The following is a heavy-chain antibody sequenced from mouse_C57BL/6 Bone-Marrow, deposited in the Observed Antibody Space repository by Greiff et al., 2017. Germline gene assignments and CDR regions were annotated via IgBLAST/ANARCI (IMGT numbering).Heavy chain of an antibody. V-gene: IGHV14-4*01. J-gene: IGHJ3*01. Sequence: VQLKESGAELVRPGASVKLSCTASGFNIKDDYMHWVKQRPEQGLEWIGWIDPENGDTEYASKFQGKAPITADTSSNTAYLQLSSLTSEDTAVYYCVLDGDYGLSWVAYWGQGTLGTVSA. CDR1: GFNIKDDY. D-gene: IGHD2-13*01. CDR3: VLDGDYGLSWVAY. CDR2: IDPENGDT.